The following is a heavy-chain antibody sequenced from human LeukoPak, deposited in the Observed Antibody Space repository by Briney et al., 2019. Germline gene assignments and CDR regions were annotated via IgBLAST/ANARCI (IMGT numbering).Heavy chain of an antibody. CDR3: ARDFNAWGGFDI. V-gene: IGHV3-33*01. Sequence: PGGSLRLSCAASGFNLTKYGMHWVRQAPGKGLEWVAAIWHDGSRKYYGESVKGRFTISRDNARNTVFVQTNSLRADDTAVYYCARDFNAWGGFDIWGQGTMVTVSS. J-gene: IGHJ3*02. D-gene: IGHD7-27*01. CDR2: IWHDGSRK. CDR1: GFNLTKYG.